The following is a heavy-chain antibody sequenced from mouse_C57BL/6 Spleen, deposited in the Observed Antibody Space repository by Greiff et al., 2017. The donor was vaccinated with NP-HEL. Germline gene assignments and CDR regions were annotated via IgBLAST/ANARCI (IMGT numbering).Heavy chain of an antibody. Sequence: SGAELVMPGASVKLSCKASGYTFTSYWMHWVKQRPGQGLEWIGEIDPSDSYTNYNQKFKGKSTLTVDKSSSTAYMQLSSLTSEDSAVYYCARSPVVAHWYFDVWGTGTTVTVSS. D-gene: IGHD1-1*01. CDR1: GYTFTSYW. CDR2: IDPSDSYT. V-gene: IGHV1-69*01. CDR3: ARSPVVAHWYFDV. J-gene: IGHJ1*03.